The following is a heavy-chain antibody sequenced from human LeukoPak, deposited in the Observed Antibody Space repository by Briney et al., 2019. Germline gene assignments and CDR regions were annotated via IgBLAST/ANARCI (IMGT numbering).Heavy chain of an antibody. V-gene: IGHV4-59*01. Sequence: SETLSLTCAVYGGSFSGYFWSWIRQPPGKGLEWIGFITYSGSTDHNPSLKSRVTISVDASKNQFSLKLTSVTAADTAVYYCVRHTTSGWYQVVYWGQGTLVTVSS. CDR2: ITYSGST. D-gene: IGHD6-19*01. CDR3: VRHTTSGWYQVVY. CDR1: GGSFSGYF. J-gene: IGHJ4*02.